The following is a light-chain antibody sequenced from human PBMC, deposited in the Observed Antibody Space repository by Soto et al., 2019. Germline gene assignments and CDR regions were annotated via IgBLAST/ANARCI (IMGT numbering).Light chain of an antibody. CDR2: KAS. CDR3: QHYNSYSEA. J-gene: IGKJ1*01. CDR1: QSNSVS. V-gene: IGKV1-5*03. Sequence: TIACRVGQSNSVSLAWYQQKPGKAPKLLIYKASTLKSGVPSRFSGSGSGTEFTLTISSLQPDDFATYYCQHYNSYSEAFGQGTKVDIK.